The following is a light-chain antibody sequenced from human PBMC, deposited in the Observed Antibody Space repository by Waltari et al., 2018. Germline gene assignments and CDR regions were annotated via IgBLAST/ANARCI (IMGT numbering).Light chain of an antibody. CDR1: ISHLGGYNY. V-gene: IGLV2-14*03. CDR3: SSYTSSSVV. CDR2: DVS. Sequence: QSALTQPASVSGSPGQSITIPCTGYISHLGGYNYVPWYQQHPGKTPKLMIYDVSNRPSGVSNRFSGSKSGNTASLTISGLQAEDEADYYCSSYTSSSVVFGGGTKLTVL. J-gene: IGLJ2*01.